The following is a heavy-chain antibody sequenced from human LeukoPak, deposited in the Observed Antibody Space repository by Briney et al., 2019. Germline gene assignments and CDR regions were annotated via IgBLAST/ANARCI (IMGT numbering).Heavy chain of an antibody. CDR1: GDSISNYY. Sequence: KPSETLSLTCTVSGDSISNYYWTWIRQPPGRGLEWIGYIYYTGRTNYNPSLKSRVTISVDTSKNQFSLKLSSVTAADTAVYYCARASGYAEVEYWGQGTLVTVSS. J-gene: IGHJ4*02. D-gene: IGHD5-12*01. V-gene: IGHV4-59*01. CDR3: ARASGYAEVEY. CDR2: IYYTGRT.